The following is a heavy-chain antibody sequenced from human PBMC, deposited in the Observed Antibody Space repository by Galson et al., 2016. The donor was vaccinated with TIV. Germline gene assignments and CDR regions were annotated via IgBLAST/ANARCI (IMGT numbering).Heavy chain of an antibody. CDR2: IYHTGNT. CDR1: GGSTSSYY. D-gene: IGHD3-16*01. CDR3: AREGSADYDWGRAHFDY. J-gene: IGHJ4*02. V-gene: IGHV4-59*12. Sequence: ETLSLTCTVSGGSTSSYYWTWIRQPPGKGLEWIGYIYHTGNTIYNPSLKSRVAISLDTSKNQFSLKPSSVTAADTALYYCAREGSADYDWGRAHFDYWGQGTLVTVSS.